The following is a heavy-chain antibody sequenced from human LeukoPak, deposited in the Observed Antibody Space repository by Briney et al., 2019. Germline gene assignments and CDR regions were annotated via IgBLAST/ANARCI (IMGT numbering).Heavy chain of an antibody. D-gene: IGHD3-22*01. CDR1: GFTFSSYA. CDR2: ISSNGGST. CDR3: VKGDSSGYYHYLDY. V-gene: IGHV3-64D*09. Sequence: PGGSLRLSCSASGFTFSSYAMHWVRQAPGEGLEYVSGISSNGGSTYYADSMKGRFTISRDNSKNTLYLQMSSLRAEDTAVYYCVKGDSSGYYHYLDYWGQGTLVTVFS. J-gene: IGHJ4*02.